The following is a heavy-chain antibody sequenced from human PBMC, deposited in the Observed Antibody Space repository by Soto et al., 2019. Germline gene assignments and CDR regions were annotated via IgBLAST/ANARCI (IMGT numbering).Heavy chain of an antibody. Sequence: QVQLVESGGGVVQPGRSLRLSCAASGFTFSSYGMHWVRQAPGKGLEWVAVIWYDGSNKYYADSVKGRFTISRDNSKNTLYLQMNSLRAEDTAVYYCARDGGDSSGYSDYWGQVTLVTVSS. CDR1: GFTFSSYG. D-gene: IGHD3-22*01. J-gene: IGHJ4*02. CDR3: ARDGGDSSGYSDY. CDR2: IWYDGSNK. V-gene: IGHV3-33*01.